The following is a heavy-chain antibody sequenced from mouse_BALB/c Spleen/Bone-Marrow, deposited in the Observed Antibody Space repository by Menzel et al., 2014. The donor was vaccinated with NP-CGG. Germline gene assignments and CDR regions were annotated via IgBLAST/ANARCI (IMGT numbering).Heavy chain of an antibody. CDR2: IRSKSNNYAT. CDR1: GFTFNTYA. Sequence: EVMLVESGGGLVQPKGSLKLSCAASGFTFNTYAMNWVRQAPGKGLEWVARIRSKSNNYATYYADSVKDRFTISRDDSQSMLYLQMNNLKTEDTAMYYCVRHEGYYAMDYWGQRTSVTVSS. V-gene: IGHV10-1*02. J-gene: IGHJ4*01. CDR3: VRHEGYYAMDY. D-gene: IGHD1-2*01.